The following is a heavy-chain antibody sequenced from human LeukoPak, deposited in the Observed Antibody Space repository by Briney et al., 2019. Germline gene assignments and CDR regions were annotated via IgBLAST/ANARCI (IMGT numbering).Heavy chain of an antibody. CDR3: ARNSGWTHDAFDI. CDR1: GYTFTSYD. Sequence: ASVKVSCKASGYTFTSYDINWVRQATGQGLEWMGWMNPNSGNIGYAQKFQGRVTMTRNTSISTAYMELSSLRSEDTAVYYCARNSGWTHDAFDIWGQGTMVTVSS. V-gene: IGHV1-8*01. D-gene: IGHD6-19*01. CDR2: MNPNSGNI. J-gene: IGHJ3*02.